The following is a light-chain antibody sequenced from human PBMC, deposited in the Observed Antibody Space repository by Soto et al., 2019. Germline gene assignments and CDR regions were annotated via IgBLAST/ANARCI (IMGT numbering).Light chain of an antibody. J-gene: IGLJ1*01. V-gene: IGLV1-44*01. CDR3: AAWDDSLKGFV. CDR2: SNN. CDR1: RSNIGSSA. Sequence: QSVLTQPPSASGTPGQRVTISCSGSRSNIGSSAVHWFQQLPGTAPKLLIYSNNQRPSGRPSGVPDRFSGSKSDTSASLAISELQSEDEADDYCAAWDDSLKGFVFGAGTQRTFL.